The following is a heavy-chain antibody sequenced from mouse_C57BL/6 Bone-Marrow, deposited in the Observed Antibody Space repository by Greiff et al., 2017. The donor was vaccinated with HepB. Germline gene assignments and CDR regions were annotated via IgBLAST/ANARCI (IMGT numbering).Heavy chain of an antibody. V-gene: IGHV1-9*01. CDR3: ARSARAPWFAY. CDR2: ILPGRGST. CDR1: VYTFSSYW. J-gene: IGHJ3*01. D-gene: IGHD3-1*01. Sequence: VKLMESGAEVMKPGASVKISCKPTVYTFSSYWIEWVKQRPGHGLEWIGEILPGRGSTNYNEKFKGKATFTADTSSNTAYMQLSSLTSEDSAVYYCARSARAPWFAYWGQGTLVTVSA.